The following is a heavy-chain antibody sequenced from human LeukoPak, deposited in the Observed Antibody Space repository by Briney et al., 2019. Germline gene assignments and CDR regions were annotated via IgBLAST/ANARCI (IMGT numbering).Heavy chain of an antibody. V-gene: IGHV4-61*08. J-gene: IGHJ4*02. Sequence: SQTLSLTCTVSGGSLSSGGYYWGWIRQPPGKGLEWVGYVYYTGGTNFNPSLKSRVTMSLDTSRNQFSLKLTSLTAADTAVYYCARGAMATTPFFDYWGQGTLVSVSS. CDR2: VYYTGGT. CDR3: ARGAMATTPFFDY. D-gene: IGHD5-24*01. CDR1: GGSLSSGGYY.